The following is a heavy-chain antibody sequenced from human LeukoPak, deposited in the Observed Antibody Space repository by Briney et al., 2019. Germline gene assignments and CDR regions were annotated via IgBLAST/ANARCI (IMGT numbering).Heavy chain of an antibody. J-gene: IGHJ3*02. CDR2: INPSGDTT. D-gene: IGHD4-17*01. Sequence: ASVKVSCKASGYIFTSYYIHWVRQAPGQGLEWMGVINPSGDTTTYAQKFQGRVTMTRDMSTSTVYMELSSLRSEDTAVYYCAKTVTVTTSAFDIWGQGTMVTVSS. CDR1: GYIFTSYY. V-gene: IGHV1-46*01. CDR3: AKTVTVTTSAFDI.